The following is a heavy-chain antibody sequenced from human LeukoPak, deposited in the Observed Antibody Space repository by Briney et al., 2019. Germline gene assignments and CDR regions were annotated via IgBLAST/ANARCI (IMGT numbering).Heavy chain of an antibody. V-gene: IGHV3-21*01. CDR1: GFTFSSYS. D-gene: IGHD2-2*01. CDR3: ARARARYCSSTSCPNCFDY. Sequence: GGSLRLSCAAAGFTFSSYSMNWVRQAPGKGLEWVSSISSSSSYIYYADSVKGRFTISRDNAKNSLYLQMNSLRAEDTAVYYCARARARYCSSTSCPNCFDYWGQGTLVTVSS. CDR2: ISSSSSYI. J-gene: IGHJ4*02.